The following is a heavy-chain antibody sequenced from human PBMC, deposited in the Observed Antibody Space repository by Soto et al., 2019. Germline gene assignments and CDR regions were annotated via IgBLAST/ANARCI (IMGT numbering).Heavy chain of an antibody. CDR2: MYFSGFYSGST. CDR3: ARGFDILTFGFCLDY. CDR1: GGSMRSSSYY. V-gene: IGHV4-39*01. Sequence: SETLSLTCTVSGGSMRSSSYYWGWIRQPPGKGLEWIANMYFSGFYSGSTSYNPSLKSRVTISVDTSKNQFSLQVSSVTAADTAVYYCARGFDILTFGFCLDYWGQGTLVTVSS. J-gene: IGHJ4*02. D-gene: IGHD3-9*01.